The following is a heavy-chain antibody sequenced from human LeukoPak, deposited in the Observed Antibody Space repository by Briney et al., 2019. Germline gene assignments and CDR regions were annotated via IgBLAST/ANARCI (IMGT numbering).Heavy chain of an antibody. CDR3: ARATYYDFWSAAYGDWFDP. CDR1: GFTFSSYA. CDR2: ISYDGSNK. V-gene: IGHV3-30-3*01. Sequence: GGSLRLSCAASGFTFSSYAMHWVRQAPGKGLEWVAVISYDGSNKYYADSVKGRFTISRDNSKNTLYLQMNSLRAEDTAVYYCARATYYDFWSAAYGDWFDPWGQGTLVTVSS. D-gene: IGHD3-3*01. J-gene: IGHJ5*02.